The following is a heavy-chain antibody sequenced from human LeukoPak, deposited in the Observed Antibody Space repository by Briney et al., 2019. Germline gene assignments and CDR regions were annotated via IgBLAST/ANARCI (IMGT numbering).Heavy chain of an antibody. CDR3: GKDRDYSDY. CDR2: ISAYKGNT. Sequence: GASVKVSCKASGYTFTICGISWVRQPPAQGLEGMGWISAYKGNTNDAPELQGTVTMTTDTSTSTAYIEVKRLMYDETAVYFSGKDRDYSDY. V-gene: IGHV1-18*01. D-gene: IGHD4-11*01. CDR1: GYTFTICG. J-gene: IGHJ4*03.